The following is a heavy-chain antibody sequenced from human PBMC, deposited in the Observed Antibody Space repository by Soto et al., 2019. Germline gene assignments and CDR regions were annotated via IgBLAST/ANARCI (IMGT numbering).Heavy chain of an antibody. Sequence: SVKVSCKASGFTFTSSAMQWVRQARGQRLEWIGWIVVGSGNTNYAQKFQERVTITRDMSTSTAYMELSSLRSEDTAVYYCAAVMVRGVYWFENWFDPWGQGTLDTVSS. CDR1: GFTFTSSA. J-gene: IGHJ5*02. V-gene: IGHV1-58*02. CDR3: AAVMVRGVYWFENWFDP. CDR2: IVVGSGNT. D-gene: IGHD3-10*01.